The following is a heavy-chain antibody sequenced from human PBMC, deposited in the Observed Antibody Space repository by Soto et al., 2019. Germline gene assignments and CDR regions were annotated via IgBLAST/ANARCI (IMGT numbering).Heavy chain of an antibody. CDR2: ISSSSSYI. V-gene: IGHV3-21*01. CDR1: GFTFSSYS. J-gene: IGHJ4*02. D-gene: IGHD2-15*01. CDR3: ARLDVVATLHSPSY. Sequence: GSLRLSCAASGFTFSSYSMNWVRQAPGKGLEWVSSISSSSSYIYYADSVKGRFTISRDNDKNSLYLQMNSLRAEDTPVYYCARLDVVATLHSPSYLGQGTLVTVSS.